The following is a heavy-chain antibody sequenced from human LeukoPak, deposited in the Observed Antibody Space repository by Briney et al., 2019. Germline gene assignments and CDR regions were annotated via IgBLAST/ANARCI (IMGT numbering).Heavy chain of an antibody. J-gene: IGHJ4*02. D-gene: IGHD1-26*01. Sequence: GRSLRLSCAASGFTFSSYAMHWVRQAPGKGLEWVTVISYDGSNKYYADSVKGRFTISRDNSKNTLYLQMNSLRAEDTAVYYCARDYSGSYYNFDYWGQGTLVTVSS. CDR2: ISYDGSNK. CDR3: ARDYSGSYYNFDY. V-gene: IGHV3-30-3*01. CDR1: GFTFSSYA.